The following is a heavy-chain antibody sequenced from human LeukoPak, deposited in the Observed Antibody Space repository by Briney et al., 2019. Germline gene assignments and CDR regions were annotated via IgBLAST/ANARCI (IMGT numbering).Heavy chain of an antibody. J-gene: IGHJ4*02. Sequence: ASVKVSCKASGGTFSSYAISWVRQAPGQGLEWMGRINPNSGGTNYAQKFQGWVTMTRDTSISTAYMELSRLRSDDAAVYYCARSVRYGDSLDYWGQGILVTVSS. V-gene: IGHV1-2*04. CDR2: INPNSGGT. CDR1: GGTFSSYA. CDR3: ARSVRYGDSLDY. D-gene: IGHD4-17*01.